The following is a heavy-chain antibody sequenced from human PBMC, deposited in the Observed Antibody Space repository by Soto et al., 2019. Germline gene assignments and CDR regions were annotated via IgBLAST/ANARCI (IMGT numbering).Heavy chain of an antibody. CDR2: IYYSGSS. V-gene: IGHV4-30-4*08. CDR1: GGSISGDYY. D-gene: IGHD4-4*01. CDR3: AREGANNYNEYYFDS. J-gene: IGHJ4*02. Sequence: KPSETLSLTCSVSGGSISGDYYCSCIRQSPEKGLEWIGYIYYSGSSYSNPALQSRLSMSLDTSKNQFSLKLRSVTAEDTAVYYCAREGANNYNEYYFDSWGQGTVVTVSS.